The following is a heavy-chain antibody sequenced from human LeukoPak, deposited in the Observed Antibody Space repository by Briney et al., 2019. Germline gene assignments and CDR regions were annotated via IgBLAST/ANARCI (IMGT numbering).Heavy chain of an antibody. CDR3: TRAPRDYSGQNAMFFDY. CDR1: EFTFSSYS. CDR2: ISSTSSTI. J-gene: IGHJ4*02. Sequence: GGSLRLSCAASEFTFSSYSMNWVRQAPGKGLEWISYISSTSSTIYYADSVKGRFTISRDNAKNSLYLQMNSLRAEDTAIYYCTRAPRDYSGQNAMFFDYWGQGSLVTVSS. D-gene: IGHD2-15*01. V-gene: IGHV3-48*01.